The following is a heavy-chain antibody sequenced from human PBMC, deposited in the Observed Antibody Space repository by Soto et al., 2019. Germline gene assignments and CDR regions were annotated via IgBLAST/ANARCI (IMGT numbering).Heavy chain of an antibody. Sequence: PSETLSLTCNVSGFSISSGFYWGWVRQPPGKGLEWIGAIHHSGTTYFNPSLKSRVTMAIDTSKNQFSLSLASVAAADTAMYYCARGMNPQDYWGQGTLVTVSS. CDR1: GFSISSGFY. D-gene: IGHD6-13*01. J-gene: IGHJ4*02. CDR2: IHHSGTT. V-gene: IGHV4-38-2*02. CDR3: ARGMNPQDY.